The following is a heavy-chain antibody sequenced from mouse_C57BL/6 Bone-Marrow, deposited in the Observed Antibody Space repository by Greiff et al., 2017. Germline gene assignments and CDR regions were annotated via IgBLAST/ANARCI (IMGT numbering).Heavy chain of an antibody. CDR2: IYPGGGYT. D-gene: IGHD2-12*01. Sequence: QVQLQQSGAELVRPGTSVKMSCKASGYTFTNYWIGWAKQRPGHGLEWIGDIYPGGGYTNYNEKFKGKATLTADKSSSTAYMQFSRLTSEDSAIYSCDRSGDSYSFYWYFDVWGTGTTVTVSS. CDR3: DRSGDSYSFYWYFDV. CDR1: GYTFTNYW. J-gene: IGHJ1*03. V-gene: IGHV1-63*01.